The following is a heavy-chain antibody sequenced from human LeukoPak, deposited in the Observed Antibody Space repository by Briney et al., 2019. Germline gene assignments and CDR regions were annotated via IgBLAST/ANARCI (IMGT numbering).Heavy chain of an antibody. D-gene: IGHD4-11*01. CDR3: ANEYSKGDV. CDR2: ISGSGGNT. J-gene: IGHJ3*01. CDR1: GFTFPNYV. V-gene: IGHV3-23*01. Sequence: GGSLRLSCEAFGFTFPNYVMSWVAQAPGKGLECVSGISGSGGNTYYADSVKGRFTISRDNSKNTLYLQMNSLRAEDAAVYYCANEYSKGDVWGQGTMVTVSS.